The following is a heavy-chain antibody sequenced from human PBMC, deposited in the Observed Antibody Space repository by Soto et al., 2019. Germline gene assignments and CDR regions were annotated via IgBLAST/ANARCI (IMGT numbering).Heavy chain of an antibody. CDR2: IFFTGAT. J-gene: IGHJ6*04. Sequence: QVQLQESGPGLVKPSGTLSLICIVSGDSVTFGHHYWSWIRQHPGKGLEWIGHIFFTGATNYSPSLKCRVSMSVDSTKIQFSLTLTSVTAADSAIYYCASARSDSAGSSLGRRLDVWGEGTTVTVSS. CDR1: GDSVTFGHHY. V-gene: IGHV4-61*01. CDR3: ASARSDSAGSSLGRRLDV. D-gene: IGHD3-10*01.